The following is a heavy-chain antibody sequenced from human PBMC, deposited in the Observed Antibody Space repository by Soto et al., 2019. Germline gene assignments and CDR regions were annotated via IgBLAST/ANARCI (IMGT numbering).Heavy chain of an antibody. CDR3: ARAGSSGNFDY. Sequence: EVQLVESGGGLVQPGGSLRLSCAASGFTFSSYWMSWVRRAPGKGLEWVANIKQDGSEKYYVDSVKGRFTISRDNAKNSLYLQMNSLRAEDTAVYYCARAGSSGNFDYWGQGTLVTVSS. V-gene: IGHV3-7*01. D-gene: IGHD3-22*01. J-gene: IGHJ4*02. CDR2: IKQDGSEK. CDR1: GFTFSSYW.